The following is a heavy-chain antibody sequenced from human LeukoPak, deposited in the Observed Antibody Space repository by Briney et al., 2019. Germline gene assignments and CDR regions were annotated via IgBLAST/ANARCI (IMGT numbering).Heavy chain of an antibody. CDR2: INPNSGGT. J-gene: IGHJ4*02. D-gene: IGHD2-15*01. CDR1: GYTFTGYY. V-gene: IGHV1-2*02. CDR3: ARDSGSCSGGSCSISFDY. Sequence: GASVKVSCMASGYTFTGYYMHWVRQAPGQGLEWMGWINPNSGGTNYAEKFEGRVTMTRDTSISTAYMEMSSMRSDDTAVYYCARDSGSCSGGSCSISFDYWGQGTLVTVSS.